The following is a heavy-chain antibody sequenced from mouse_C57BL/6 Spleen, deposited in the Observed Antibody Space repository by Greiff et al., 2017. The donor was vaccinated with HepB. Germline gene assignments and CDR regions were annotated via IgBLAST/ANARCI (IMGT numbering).Heavy chain of an antibody. CDR3: ARWGYGSFYFDY. CDR2: IDPSDSYT. V-gene: IGHV1-59*01. J-gene: IGHJ2*01. Sequence: VQLQQPGAELVRPGTSVKLSCKASGYTFTSYWMHWVKQRPGQGLEWIGVIDPSDSYTNYNQKFKGKATLTVDTSSSTAYMQLSSLTSEDSAVYYCARWGYGSFYFDYWGQGTTLTVSS. CDR1: GYTFTSYW. D-gene: IGHD1-1*01.